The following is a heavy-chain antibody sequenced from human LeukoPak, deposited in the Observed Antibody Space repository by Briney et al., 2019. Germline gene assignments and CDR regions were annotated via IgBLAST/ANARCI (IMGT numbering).Heavy chain of an antibody. CDR2: IYYSGSP. CDR1: GGSISSYY. Sequence: SETLSLTCTVSGGSISSYYWSWIRQPPGKGLEWIGYIYYSGSPNYNPSLKSRVTISVDTSKNQFSLQLTSLTAADTAVYYCAREGQQAVPPFDYWGQGTLVTVSS. CDR3: AREGQQAVPPFDY. D-gene: IGHD6-13*01. J-gene: IGHJ4*02. V-gene: IGHV4-59*12.